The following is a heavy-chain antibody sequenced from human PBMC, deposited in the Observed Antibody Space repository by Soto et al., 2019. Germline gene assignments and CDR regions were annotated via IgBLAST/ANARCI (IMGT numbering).Heavy chain of an antibody. J-gene: IGHJ5*01. CDR2: ATKSGGTT. CDR1: GFIFSDYY. V-gene: IGHV3-11*01. CDR3: AKDRRAGGNSAFYFDF. D-gene: IGHD3-16*01. Sequence: GGSMRLSCAASGFIFSDYYMSWVRQAPGRGLEWVSSATKSGGTTYYADSVKGRFTISSDNAKNSLFLQMSSLRADDTAVYYCAKDRRAGGNSAFYFDFWGQGAQVTVSS.